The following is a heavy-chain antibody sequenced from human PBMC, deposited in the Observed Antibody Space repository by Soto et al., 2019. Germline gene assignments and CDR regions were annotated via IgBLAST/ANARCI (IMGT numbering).Heavy chain of an antibody. J-gene: IGHJ4*02. CDR2: ISGSGGST. D-gene: IGHD3-22*01. V-gene: IGHV3-23*01. CDR1: GFTFSSYA. CDR3: AKDPASYYYDSSGYQAY. Sequence: PGGSLRLSCAASGFTFSSYAMSWVRQAPGKGLEWVSAISGSGGSTYYADSVKGRFTISRDNSKNTLYLQMNSLRAEDTAVYYCAKDPASYYYDSSGYQAYWGQGTLVTVSS.